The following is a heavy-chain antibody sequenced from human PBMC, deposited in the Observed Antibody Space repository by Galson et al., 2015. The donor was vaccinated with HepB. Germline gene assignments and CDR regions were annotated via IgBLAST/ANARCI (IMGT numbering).Heavy chain of an antibody. Sequence: SLRLSCAASGFTFSSYGMHWVRQAPGKGLEWVAVIWYDGSNKYYADSVKGRFTISRDNSKNTLYLQMNSLRAEDTAVYYCARDYYGGNSGDYFDYWGQGTLVTVSS. CDR2: IWYDGSNK. CDR3: ARDYYGGNSGDYFDY. V-gene: IGHV3-33*01. J-gene: IGHJ4*02. D-gene: IGHD4-23*01. CDR1: GFTFSSYG.